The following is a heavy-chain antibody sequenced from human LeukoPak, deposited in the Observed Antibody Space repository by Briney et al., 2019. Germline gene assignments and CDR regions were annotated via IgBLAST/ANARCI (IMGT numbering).Heavy chain of an antibody. D-gene: IGHD3-9*01. J-gene: IGHJ3*01. V-gene: IGHV3-23*01. CDR1: GFTFSSYA. CDR2: IRGGYDTT. CDR3: GEDLSGTGAVDF. Sequence: PGGSLRLSCAASGFTFSSYAMSWVRQAPGKGLEWVSVIRGGYDTTYYTDSVKGRFTVSRDNSQSTLYLQMNSLRAEDTAVYYCGEDLSGTGAVDFWGQGTMVTVSS.